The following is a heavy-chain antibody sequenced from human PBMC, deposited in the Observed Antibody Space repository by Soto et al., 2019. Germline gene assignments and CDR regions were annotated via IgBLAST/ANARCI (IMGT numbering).Heavy chain of an antibody. CDR1: GYTFTSYS. D-gene: IGHD3-3*01. Sequence: ASVKVSCKASGYTFTSYSMHWVRQAPGQRLEWMGWINAGNGNTKYSQKFQGRVTITRDTSASTAYMELSSLRSEDTAVYYCARGDTIFGVVIVISTTIDYWGQGTLVPVSS. V-gene: IGHV1-3*01. CDR3: ARGDTIFGVVIVISTTIDY. J-gene: IGHJ4*02. CDR2: INAGNGNT.